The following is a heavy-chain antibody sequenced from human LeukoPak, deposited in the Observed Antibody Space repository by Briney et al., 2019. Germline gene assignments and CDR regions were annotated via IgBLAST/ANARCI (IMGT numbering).Heavy chain of an antibody. CDR2: ISTSRSTI. V-gene: IGHV3-48*04. J-gene: IGHJ4*02. CDR3: TKDLTGNRDY. D-gene: IGHD1-20*01. CDR1: GFTFSSYS. Sequence: GGSLRLSCAASGFTFSSYSMIWVRQAPGKGLEWVSYISTSRSTIYCADSVKGGFTISRDNAKNSLYLQMNSLRAEDTAVYYCTKDLTGNRDYWGQGPLVSVSS.